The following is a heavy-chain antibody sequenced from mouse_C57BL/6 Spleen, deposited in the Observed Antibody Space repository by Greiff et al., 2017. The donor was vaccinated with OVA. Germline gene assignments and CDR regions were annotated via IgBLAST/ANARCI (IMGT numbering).Heavy chain of an antibody. J-gene: IGHJ4*01. V-gene: IGHV1-26*01. Sequence: EVQLQQSGPELVKPGASVKISCEASGYTFTDYYMNWVKQSHGKSLEWIGDINPNNGGTSYNQKFKGKATLTVDKSSSTAYMELRSLTSEDSAVYYCARSPGAMDYWGQGTSVTVSS. CDR2: INPNNGGT. CDR1: GYTFTDYY. CDR3: ARSPGAMDY.